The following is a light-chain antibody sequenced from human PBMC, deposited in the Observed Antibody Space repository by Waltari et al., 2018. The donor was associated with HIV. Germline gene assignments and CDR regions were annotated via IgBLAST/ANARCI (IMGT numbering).Light chain of an antibody. CDR3: ASWDDTRGVV. J-gene: IGLJ2*01. CDR1: PSNIGNNS. V-gene: IGLV1-47*02. CDR2: SNT. Sequence: QSVLTQPPSASGTPGQRVTISCSGSPSNIGNNSVYWYQQLPRSAPKLLLYSNTQRPGGAPGLFSCSKAGSAASLAISGRQADDEAHYYCASWDDTRGVVFGGGTTLTVL.